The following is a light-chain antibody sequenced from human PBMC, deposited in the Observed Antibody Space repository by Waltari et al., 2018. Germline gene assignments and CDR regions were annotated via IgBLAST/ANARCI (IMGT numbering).Light chain of an antibody. V-gene: IGKV2-30*02. Sequence: DVVMTQSPLSLPVTLGQAASISCRSSQSLVHSEGNTYLNWMQQSPGSSPRRLIYRVSDLVSGVPDRFSSSGSCTDITRKISRVEGEDVGVYYGMEATLSWTFGQGTKVEIK. CDR3: MEATLSWT. CDR1: QSLVHSEGNTY. J-gene: IGKJ1*01. CDR2: RVS.